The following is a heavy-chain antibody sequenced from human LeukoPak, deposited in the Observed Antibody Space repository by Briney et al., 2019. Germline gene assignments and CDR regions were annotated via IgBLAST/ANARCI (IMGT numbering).Heavy chain of an antibody. J-gene: IGHJ4*02. CDR1: GFTFSSFG. CDR3: ARVGRVAYSATWFLDY. CDR2: ISHSRPYI. Sequence: GGSLRLSCAASGFTFSSFGMTWVRQAPGKGLEWVSSISHSRPYIYYADSVKGRFTISRDNAKNSLYLQMNSLRAEDTAVYYCARVGRVAYSATWFLDYWGQGTLVTVSS. D-gene: IGHD6-13*01. V-gene: IGHV3-21*01.